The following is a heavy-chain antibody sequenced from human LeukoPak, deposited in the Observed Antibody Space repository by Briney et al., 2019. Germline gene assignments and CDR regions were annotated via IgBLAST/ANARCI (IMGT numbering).Heavy chain of an antibody. CDR1: GGTFSSYA. Sequence: GASVKVSCKASGGTFSSYAISWVRQAPGQGLEWMGRIIPILGIANYAQKFQGRVTITADKSTSTAYMELSSLRSEDTAVYYCARVGTEGSGSYYNHKSGMDVWGQGTTVTASS. J-gene: IGHJ6*02. CDR3: ARVGTEGSGSYYNHKSGMDV. CDR2: IIPILGIA. V-gene: IGHV1-69*04. D-gene: IGHD3-10*01.